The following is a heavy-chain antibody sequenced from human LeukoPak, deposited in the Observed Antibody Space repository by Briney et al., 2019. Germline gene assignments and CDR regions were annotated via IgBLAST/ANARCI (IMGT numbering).Heavy chain of an antibody. Sequence: ASVKVSCKASGYTFTSYGISWVRQAPGQGLEWMGWINPKSGGSNSAQRFQGRVTMTRDASFTTVYMELSRLTSDDTAVYYCAREKYDSELPDYWGQGTLVTVSS. CDR1: GYTFTSYG. D-gene: IGHD5-24*01. CDR3: AREKYDSELPDY. J-gene: IGHJ4*02. V-gene: IGHV1-2*02. CDR2: INPKSGGS.